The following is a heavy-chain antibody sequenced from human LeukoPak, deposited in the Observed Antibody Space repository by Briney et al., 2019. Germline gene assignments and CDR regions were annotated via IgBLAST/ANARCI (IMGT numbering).Heavy chain of an antibody. J-gene: IGHJ4*02. CDR1: GFTFSSYA. CDR3: ATNEQQPAELGPYYFDY. CDR2: ISYDGSNK. D-gene: IGHD6-13*01. Sequence: GRSLRLSCAASGFTFSSYAMHWVRQAPGKGLEWVAVISYDGSNKYYADSVKGRFTISRDNSKNTLYLQMNSLRAEDTAVYYCATNEQQPAELGPYYFDYWGQGTLVTVSS. V-gene: IGHV3-30-3*01.